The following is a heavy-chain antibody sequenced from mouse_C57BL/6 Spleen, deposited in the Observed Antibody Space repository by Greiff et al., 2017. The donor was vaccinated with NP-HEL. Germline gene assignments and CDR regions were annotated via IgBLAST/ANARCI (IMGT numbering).Heavy chain of an antibody. J-gene: IGHJ1*03. CDR2: ISSGSSTI. Sequence: DVMLVESGGGLVKPGGSLKLSCAASGFTFSDYGMHWVRQAPEKGLEWVAYISSGSSTIYYADTVKGRFTISRDNAKNTLFLQMTSLRSEDTAMYYCARRDWDWYFDVWGTGTTVTVSS. CDR1: GFTFSDYG. D-gene: IGHD4-1*01. V-gene: IGHV5-17*01. CDR3: ARRDWDWYFDV.